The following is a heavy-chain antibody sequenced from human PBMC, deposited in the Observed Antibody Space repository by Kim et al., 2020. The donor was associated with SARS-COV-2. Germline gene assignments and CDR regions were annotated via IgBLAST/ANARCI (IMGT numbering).Heavy chain of an antibody. V-gene: IGHV1-3*01. CDR1: GYTFTSYA. CDR3: ARGINVYAMTFDY. J-gene: IGHJ4*02. CDR2: INAGNGNT. Sequence: ASVKVSCKASGYTFTSYAMHWVRQAPGQRLEWMGWINAGNGNTKYSQKFQGRVTITRDTSASTAYMELSSLRSEDTAVYYCARGINVYAMTFDYWGQGTLVTVSS. D-gene: IGHD2-8*01.